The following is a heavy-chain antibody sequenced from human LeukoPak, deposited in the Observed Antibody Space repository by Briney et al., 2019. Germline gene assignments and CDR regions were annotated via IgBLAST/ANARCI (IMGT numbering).Heavy chain of an antibody. D-gene: IGHD3-9*01. V-gene: IGHV1-2*02. CDR2: INANSGGT. CDR3: TREDFDILTGYSTRHWFDP. J-gene: IGHJ5*02. CDR1: GYRFTGHR. Sequence: GASVKVSCKTSGYRFTGHRIHWVRQAPGQGLEWMGWINANSGGTQYAEKFQGRVTITRDTSISTVYMELTGLRSDDSAVYFCTREDFDILTGYSTRHWFDPWGQGTLVTVSS.